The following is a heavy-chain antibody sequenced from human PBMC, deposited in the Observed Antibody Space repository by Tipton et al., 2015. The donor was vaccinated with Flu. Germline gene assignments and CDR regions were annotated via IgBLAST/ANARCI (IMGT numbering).Heavy chain of an antibody. J-gene: IGHJ4*02. V-gene: IGHV5-51*03. CDR3: VRARWLQSIGDD. CDR2: IYPGDSDT. D-gene: IGHD5-24*01. Sequence: QLVQSGPEVKKPGESLKISCKASGYSFINYWIGWVRQVPGKGLEWVGIIYPGDSDTRYSPSFQGQVTISADKSISTAYLQWSSLKASDTAIYYCVRARWLQSIGDDWGQGALVTVSS. CDR1: GYSFINYW.